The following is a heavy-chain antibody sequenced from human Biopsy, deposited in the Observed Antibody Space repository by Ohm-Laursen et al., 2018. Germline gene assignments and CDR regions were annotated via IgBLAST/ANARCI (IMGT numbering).Heavy chain of an antibody. D-gene: IGHD1-26*01. CDR3: AKDLKWDVSADYFDF. CDR2: ISSSSDNI. V-gene: IGHV3-21*04. CDR1: GFTLSSYS. Sequence: GSLRLSCTASGFTLSSYSMNWVRQTPGKGLEWVSTISSSSDNIYYVDSVKGRSTISRDNAKNSLHLQMKSLRAEDTALYYCAKDLKWDVSADYFDFWGQGTLVTVSS. J-gene: IGHJ4*02.